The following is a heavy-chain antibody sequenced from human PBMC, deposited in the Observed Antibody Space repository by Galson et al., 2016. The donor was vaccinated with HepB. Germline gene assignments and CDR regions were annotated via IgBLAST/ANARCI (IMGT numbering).Heavy chain of an antibody. V-gene: IGHV3-74*01. CDR3: AAPSGFYSKDAFDI. D-gene: IGHD3-22*01. CDR1: GFTFSRYW. CDR2: INSDGSSI. J-gene: IGHJ3*02. Sequence: SLRLSCAASGFTFSRYWMHWVRQAPGKGLVWVSRINSDGSSISYVDSVKGRFTISRDNAKNTLYLQMNSLRAEDTAVYCCAAPSGFYSKDAFDIWGQGTMVTVSS.